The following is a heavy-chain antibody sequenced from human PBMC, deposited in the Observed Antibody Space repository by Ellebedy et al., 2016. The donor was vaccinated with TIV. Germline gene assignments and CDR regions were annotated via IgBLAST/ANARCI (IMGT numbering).Heavy chain of an antibody. CDR2: IYSGGST. V-gene: IGHV3-66*01. CDR3: ARDLDKSSGWYGGAAY. D-gene: IGHD6-19*01. CDR1: GFTVDSNY. J-gene: IGHJ4*02. Sequence: GESLKISCAGSGFTVDSNYMSWVRQAPGKVLEWVSVIYSGGSTYYADSVKGRFTVSRDNSMTTVYLEMNSLRAEDTALYYCARDLDKSSGWYGGAAYWGQGTQVTVSS.